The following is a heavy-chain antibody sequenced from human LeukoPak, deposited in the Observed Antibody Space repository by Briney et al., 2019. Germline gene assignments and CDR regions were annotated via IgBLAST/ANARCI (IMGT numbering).Heavy chain of an antibody. CDR1: GGTFSSYA. Sequence: GASVKVSCKASGGTFSSYAISWVRQAPGQGLEWMGGIIPIFGTANYAQKFQGRVTITADESTSTAYMELSSLRSEDTAVYYCARGVVAARPVEWFDHWGQGTLVTVSS. V-gene: IGHV1-69*13. CDR3: ARGVVAARPVEWFDH. J-gene: IGHJ5*02. CDR2: IIPIFGTA. D-gene: IGHD6-6*01.